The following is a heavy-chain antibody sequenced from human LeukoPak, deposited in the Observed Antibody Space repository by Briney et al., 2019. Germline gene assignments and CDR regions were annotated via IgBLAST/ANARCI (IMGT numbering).Heavy chain of an antibody. J-gene: IGHJ6*03. CDR3: ARGRGPRRYYYYMDV. CDR1: GGSFSGYY. V-gene: IGHV4-34*01. CDR2: INHSGST. Sequence: KSSETLSLTCAVYGGSFSGYYWSWIRQPPGKGLEWIGEINHSGSTNYNPSLKSRVTISVDTSKNQFSLKLSSVTAADTAVYYCARGRGPRRYYYYMDVWGKGTTVTVSS. D-gene: IGHD3-10*01.